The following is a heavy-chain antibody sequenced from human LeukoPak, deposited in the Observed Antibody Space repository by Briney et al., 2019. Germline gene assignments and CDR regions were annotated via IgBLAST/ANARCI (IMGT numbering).Heavy chain of an antibody. J-gene: IGHJ4*02. CDR2: IYYSGST. Sequence: PSETLSLTCTVFGGSVSSGSYYWSWIRQPPGKGLEWIGYIYYSGSTNYNPSLKSRVTISVDTSKNQFSLKLSSVTAADTAVYYCAAHGSGSYNFDYWGQGTLVTVSS. D-gene: IGHD3-10*01. CDR3: AAHGSGSYNFDY. CDR1: GGSVSSGSYY. V-gene: IGHV4-61*01.